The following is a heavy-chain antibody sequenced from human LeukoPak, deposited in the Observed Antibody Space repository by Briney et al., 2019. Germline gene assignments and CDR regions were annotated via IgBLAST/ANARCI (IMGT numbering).Heavy chain of an antibody. CDR1: GFTVSGNY. J-gene: IGHJ4*02. D-gene: IGHD3-10*01. Sequence: PGESLRLSCAASGFTVSGNYMSWVRQAPGKGLEWVSVIYSGGSTYYADSVKGRFTISRDNSKNTLYLQMNSLRAEDTAVYYCARGDYYGSGSYAYWGQGTLVTVSS. CDR2: IYSGGST. V-gene: IGHV3-53*01. CDR3: ARGDYYGSGSYAY.